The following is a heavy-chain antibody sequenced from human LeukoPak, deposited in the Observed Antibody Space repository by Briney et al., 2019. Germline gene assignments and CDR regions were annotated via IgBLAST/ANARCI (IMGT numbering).Heavy chain of an antibody. CDR1: GGSISSGGYY. CDR2: IYYSGST. V-gene: IGHV4-31*03. J-gene: IGHJ4*02. D-gene: IGHD2-15*01. Sequence: SQTLSLTCTVSGGSISSGGYYWSWIRQHPGKGLEWIGYIYYSGSTYYNPSLKSRVTISVDTSKNQFSLKLSSVTAADTAVYYCARGYCSGGSCYSDYWGQGALATVSS. CDR3: ARGYCSGGSCYSDY.